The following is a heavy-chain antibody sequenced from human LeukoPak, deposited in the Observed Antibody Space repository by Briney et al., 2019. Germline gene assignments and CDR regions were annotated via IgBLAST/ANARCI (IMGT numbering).Heavy chain of an antibody. CDR3: AKDIATGYSYGSPFDY. D-gene: IGHD5-18*01. Sequence: GGSLRLSCAASGFTFSSYAMSWVRQAPGKGLEWVSAISGSGGSTYYADSVKGRFTISRDNSKNTLYLQMNSLRAEDTAVYYCAKDIATGYSYGSPFDYWGQGTLVTVSS. J-gene: IGHJ4*02. CDR1: GFTFSSYA. CDR2: ISGSGGST. V-gene: IGHV3-23*01.